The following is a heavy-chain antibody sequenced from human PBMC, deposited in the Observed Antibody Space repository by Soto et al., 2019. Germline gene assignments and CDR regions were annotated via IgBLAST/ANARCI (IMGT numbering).Heavy chain of an antibody. J-gene: IGHJ6*02. V-gene: IGHV3-21*01. Sequence: GGSRLSCAASGFTFSSYSMNWVHQAPGKGLEWVSSISSSSSYIYYADSVKGRFTISRDSAKNSLYLQMNSLRAEDTAVYYCARVFPSEGFWSGYYYYYGMDVWGQGTTVTVSS. CDR2: ISSSSSYI. D-gene: IGHD3-3*01. CDR1: GFTFSSYS. CDR3: ARVFPSEGFWSGYYYYYGMDV.